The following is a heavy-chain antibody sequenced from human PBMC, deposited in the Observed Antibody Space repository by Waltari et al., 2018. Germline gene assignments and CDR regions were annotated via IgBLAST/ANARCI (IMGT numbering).Heavy chain of an antibody. D-gene: IGHD3-10*01. CDR3: AREGLWFGATDY. Sequence: QVQLQESGPGLVKPSETLSLNCAVSGYSISRGYSWGWIRQPPGKGLEWIGSIYYSGNTYYNPSLKSRVTISVDTSKNQFSLKLSFVTAADTAVYYCAREGLWFGATDYWGQGTLVTVSS. CDR2: IYYSGNT. V-gene: IGHV4-38-2*02. J-gene: IGHJ4*02. CDR1: GYSISRGYS.